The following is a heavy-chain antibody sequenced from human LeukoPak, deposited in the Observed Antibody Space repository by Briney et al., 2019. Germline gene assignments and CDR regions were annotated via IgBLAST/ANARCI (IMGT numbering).Heavy chain of an antibody. D-gene: IGHD6-19*01. CDR2: ISSSSSYI. CDR3: ASSWLHSSGWPYDAFDI. V-gene: IGHV3-21*01. Sequence: GGSLRLSCAASEFTFSSYSMNWVRQAPGKGLEWVSSISSSSSYIYYADSVKGRFTISRDNAKNSLYLQMNSLRAEDTAVYYCASSWLHSSGWPYDAFDIWGQGTMVTVSS. J-gene: IGHJ3*02. CDR1: EFTFSSYS.